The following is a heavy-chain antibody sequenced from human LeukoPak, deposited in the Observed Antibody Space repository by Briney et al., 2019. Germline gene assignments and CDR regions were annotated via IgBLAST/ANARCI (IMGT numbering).Heavy chain of an antibody. Sequence: GGSLRLSCSASGFSVSAYWMSWIRHGPGEGLGLVASINPDGGDKFYVDSVTGRFTISRDNTWNSLFLDLSSLRADDTAMYFCARLFGGVTTFDYWGQGALVTVSS. CDR2: INPDGGDK. J-gene: IGHJ4*02. V-gene: IGHV3-7*01. D-gene: IGHD4-17*01. CDR3: ARLFGGVTTFDY. CDR1: GFSVSAYW.